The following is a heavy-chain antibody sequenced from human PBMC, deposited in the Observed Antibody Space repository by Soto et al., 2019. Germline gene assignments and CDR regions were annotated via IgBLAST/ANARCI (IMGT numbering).Heavy chain of an antibody. Sequence: QITLKESGPTLVKPTQTLTLTCTFSGFSLSTSGVGVGWIRQPPGKALEWLALIYWDDDKRYSPSLKSRLTLPKDTSKNQVVLTMTTMDPVDTATYYCAHSPNCSGGSCYYFDYWGQGTLVTVSS. CDR1: GFSLSTSGVG. V-gene: IGHV2-5*02. J-gene: IGHJ4*02. D-gene: IGHD2-15*01. CDR2: IYWDDDK. CDR3: AHSPNCSGGSCYYFDY.